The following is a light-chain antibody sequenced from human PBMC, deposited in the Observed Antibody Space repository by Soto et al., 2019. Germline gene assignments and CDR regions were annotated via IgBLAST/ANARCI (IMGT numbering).Light chain of an antibody. CDR2: GAS. Sequence: EILMTQSPATLSVSPWERATLSCGATQTVNNKVVWYQHKPGQAPRLLIYGASTRATGIPARFSGSGSGTEFTLSISSLQSEDFAVYYCQQYNSWPPITFGQGTRLEI. V-gene: IGKV3-15*01. J-gene: IGKJ5*01. CDR3: QQYNSWPPIT. CDR1: QTVNNK.